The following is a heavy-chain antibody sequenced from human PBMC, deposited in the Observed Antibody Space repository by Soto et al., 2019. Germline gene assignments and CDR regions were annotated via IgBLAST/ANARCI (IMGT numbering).Heavy chain of an antibody. J-gene: IGHJ6*02. Sequence: AGGSLRLSCAASGFTFSSYGMHWVRQAPGKGLEWVAVIWYDGSNKYYADSVKGRFTISRDNSKNTLYLQTNSLRAEDTAVYYCARELDLTGYDYYYGMDVWGQGTTVTVSS. CDR2: IWYDGSNK. CDR1: GFTFSSYG. V-gene: IGHV3-33*01. D-gene: IGHD3-9*01. CDR3: ARELDLTGYDYYYGMDV.